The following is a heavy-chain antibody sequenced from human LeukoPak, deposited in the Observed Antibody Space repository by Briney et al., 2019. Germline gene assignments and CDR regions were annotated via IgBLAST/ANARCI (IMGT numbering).Heavy chain of an antibody. CDR2: ISYDGTNK. J-gene: IGHJ4*02. Sequence: PGRSLRLSCAASGFTFSTYAMHWVRQAPGKGLEWVAVISYDGTNKYYADSVKGRFTISRDNSKNTLYLPMNSLRAEDSAVYYCAKGATAGGGEYYCDSSPDYWGQGTLVTVSS. CDR1: GFTFSTYA. CDR3: AKGATAGGGEYYCDSSPDY. V-gene: IGHV3-30*18. D-gene: IGHD3-22*01.